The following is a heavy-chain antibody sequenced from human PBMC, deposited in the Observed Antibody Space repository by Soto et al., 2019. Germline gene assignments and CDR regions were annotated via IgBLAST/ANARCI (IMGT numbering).Heavy chain of an antibody. J-gene: IGHJ4*02. CDR1: GFTFSSYA. D-gene: IGHD5-18*01. Sequence: EVQLLESGGGLVQPGGSLRLSCAASGFTFSSYAMSWVRQAPGQGLEWVSAISGSGGSTYYADSVKGRFTISRDNSKNTLYLQMNSLRDEDTAVYYCAKVDTAMLYAYWGQGTLVTVSS. V-gene: IGHV3-23*01. CDR3: AKVDTAMLYAY. CDR2: ISGSGGST.